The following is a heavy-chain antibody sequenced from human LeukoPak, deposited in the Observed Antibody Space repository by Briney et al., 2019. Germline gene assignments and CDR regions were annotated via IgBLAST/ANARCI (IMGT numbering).Heavy chain of an antibody. J-gene: IGHJ4*02. D-gene: IGHD5-18*01. CDR3: ARGASAMDNFDY. Sequence: SETLSLTCTVSGGSISSYYWSWIRQPPGEGLEWIGYIYYSGSTNYNPSLKSRVTISVDTSKNQLSLKLSSVTAADTAVYYCARGASAMDNFDYWGQGTLVPVSS. CDR2: IYYSGST. CDR1: GGSISSYY. V-gene: IGHV4-59*01.